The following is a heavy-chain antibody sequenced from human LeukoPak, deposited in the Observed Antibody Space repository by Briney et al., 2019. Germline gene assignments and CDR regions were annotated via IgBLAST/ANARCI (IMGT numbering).Heavy chain of an antibody. CDR2: IIPVLGIE. CDR1: GVTFSSYT. CDR3: ARGPSSSGDYYYYMDV. J-gene: IGHJ6*03. D-gene: IGHD6-6*01. Sequence: GASLKVSCTASGVTFSSYTIRWVRQAPGKGLEWVGSIIPVLGIENYAQKLQGRVRITADKYTSTHYMELSSLRSEDTAVYYCARGPSSSGDYYYYMDVWGKGTTVTVSS. V-gene: IGHV1-69*02.